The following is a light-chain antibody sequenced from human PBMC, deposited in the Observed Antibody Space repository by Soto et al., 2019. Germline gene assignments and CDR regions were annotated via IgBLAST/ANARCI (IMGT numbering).Light chain of an antibody. Sequence: QSALTQPASVSGSPGQSITISCTGTSSDVGSYNLVSWYQQHPGKAPKLMIYEGNERPSGVSNRFSGSKSGNTASLTISGLQAEDEADYYCCSYAGSSTGVFGGGTTLTVL. CDR3: CSYAGSSTGV. V-gene: IGLV2-23*01. CDR1: SSDVGSYNL. J-gene: IGLJ3*02. CDR2: EGN.